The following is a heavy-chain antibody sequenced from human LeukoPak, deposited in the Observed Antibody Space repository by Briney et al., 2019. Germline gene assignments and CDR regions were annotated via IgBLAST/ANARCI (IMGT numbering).Heavy chain of an antibody. J-gene: IGHJ4*02. V-gene: IGHV3-33*01. CDR1: GLPFSSYG. CDR3: AGDQQVGTFEY. Sequence: GRSLRLSCSASGLPFSSYGFHWVRPAPGKGLEWVADIGYDGSTENYTDSVKGRFTISKDHSKKTLYPEVDSLKADSPAVYYCAGDQQVGTFEYWGQGTLVTVSS. D-gene: IGHD2-21*02. CDR2: IGYDGSTE.